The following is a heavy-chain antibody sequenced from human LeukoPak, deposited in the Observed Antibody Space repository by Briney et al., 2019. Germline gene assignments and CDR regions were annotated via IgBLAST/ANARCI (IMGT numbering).Heavy chain of an antibody. V-gene: IGHV4-34*01. J-gene: IGHJ5*02. CDR3: ARGLKEQLVPRDWFDP. D-gene: IGHD6-13*01. CDR1: GGSFSGYY. CDR2: INHSGNT. Sequence: SETLSLTCAVYGGSFSGYYWSWIRQPPGKGLEWIGEINHSGNTNYNPSLKSRVTISVDTSKKQFSLKLSSVTAADTAVYYCARGLKEQLVPRDWFDPWGQGTLVTVPS.